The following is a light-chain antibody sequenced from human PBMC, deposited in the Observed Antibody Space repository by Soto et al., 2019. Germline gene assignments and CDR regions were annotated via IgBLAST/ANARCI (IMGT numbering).Light chain of an antibody. CDR1: SSDVGAYNY. CDR3: ISYTTSSTYV. J-gene: IGLJ1*01. V-gene: IGLV2-14*01. CDR2: DVT. Sequence: QSALTQPASVSGSPGQSIALSCTGTSSDVGAYNYVSWYQQHPAKAPKLMIYDVTNRPSGVSDRFSGSKSGNTASLTISGLQAEDEADYYFISYTTSSTYVFGSGTKLTVL.